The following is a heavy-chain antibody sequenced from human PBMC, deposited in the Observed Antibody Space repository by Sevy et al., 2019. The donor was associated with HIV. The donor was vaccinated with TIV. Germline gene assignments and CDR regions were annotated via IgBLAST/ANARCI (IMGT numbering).Heavy chain of an antibody. D-gene: IGHD5-12*01. J-gene: IGHJ4*02. CDR2: IKQDGSEK. CDR1: GFTFSSYG. CDR3: ARGVATAYYFDY. V-gene: IGHV3-7*03. Sequence: GGSLRLSCAASGFTFSSYGMSWVRQAPGKGLEWVANIKQDGSEKYYVDSVKGRFTISRDNAKNSLYLQMNSLRAEDTAVYYCARGVATAYYFDYWGQGTLVTVSS.